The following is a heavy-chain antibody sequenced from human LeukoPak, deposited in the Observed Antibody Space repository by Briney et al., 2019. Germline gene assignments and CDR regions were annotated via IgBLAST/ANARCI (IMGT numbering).Heavy chain of an antibody. CDR2: ISYDGSNK. V-gene: IGHV3-30*18. CDR3: AKDGEWELPNSYYFDY. D-gene: IGHD1-26*01. Sequence: PGGSLRLSCAASGFTFSSYGMHWVRQAPGKGLEWVAVISYDGSNKYYADSVKGRFTISRDNSKNTLYLQMNSLRAEDTAVYYCAKDGEWELPNSYYFDYWGQGTLVTVSS. CDR1: GFTFSSYG. J-gene: IGHJ4*02.